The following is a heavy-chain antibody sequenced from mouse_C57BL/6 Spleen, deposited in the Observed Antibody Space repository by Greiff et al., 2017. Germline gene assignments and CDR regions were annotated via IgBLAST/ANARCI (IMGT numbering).Heavy chain of an antibody. CDR2: ISSGSSTI. CDR3: AGTHWYFDV. V-gene: IGHV5-17*01. CDR1: GFTFSDYG. J-gene: IGHJ1*03. D-gene: IGHD2-14*01. Sequence: EVQGVESGGGLVKPGGSLKLSCAASGFTFSDYGMHWVSQAPEKGLEWVAYISSGSSTIYYADTVKGRFTISRDNAKNTRFLQMTSLRSEDTAMYYCAGTHWYFDVWGTGTTVTVSS.